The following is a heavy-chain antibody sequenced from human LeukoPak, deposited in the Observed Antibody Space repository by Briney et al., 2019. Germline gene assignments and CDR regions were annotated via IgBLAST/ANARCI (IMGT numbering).Heavy chain of an antibody. CDR2: ISAYNGNT. V-gene: IGHV1-18*01. J-gene: IGHJ4*02. CDR3: ARNTYYDILTGYLPY. Sequence: ASVKVSCKASGYTFTSYGISWVRQAPGQGLEWMGWISAYNGNTNYAQKLQGRVTMTTDTSTSTAYMELRSLRSDDTAVYYCARNTYYDILTGYLPYWGQGTLVTVSS. CDR1: GYTFTSYG. D-gene: IGHD3-9*01.